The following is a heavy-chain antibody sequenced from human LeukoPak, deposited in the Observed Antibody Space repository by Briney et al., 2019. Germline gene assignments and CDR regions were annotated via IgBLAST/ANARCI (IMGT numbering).Heavy chain of an antibody. Sequence: PGGSLRLSCAASGFTFSSYGMSWVRQAPGKGLEWVSAISGSGGSTYYADSVKGRFTISRDNSKNTLYLQMNSLRAEDTAVYYCAKDGRPKGIQLWLSYYYYYMDVWGKGTTVTISS. CDR2: ISGSGGST. CDR3: AKDGRPKGIQLWLSYYYYYMDV. J-gene: IGHJ6*03. V-gene: IGHV3-23*01. CDR1: GFTFSSYG. D-gene: IGHD5-18*01.